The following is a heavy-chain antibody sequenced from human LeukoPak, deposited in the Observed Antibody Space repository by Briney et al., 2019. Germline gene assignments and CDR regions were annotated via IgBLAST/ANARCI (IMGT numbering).Heavy chain of an antibody. Sequence: SETLSLTCAVYGGSFSGYYWSWIRQPPGKGLEWIGEINHSGSTNYNPSLKSRVTISVDTSKNQFSLKLSSVTAADTAVYYCARGPTATMKWELLYYYGMDVWGQGTTVTVSS. CDR2: INHSGST. CDR1: GGSFSGYY. V-gene: IGHV4-34*01. CDR3: ARGPTATMKWELLYYYGMDV. J-gene: IGHJ6*02. D-gene: IGHD1-26*01.